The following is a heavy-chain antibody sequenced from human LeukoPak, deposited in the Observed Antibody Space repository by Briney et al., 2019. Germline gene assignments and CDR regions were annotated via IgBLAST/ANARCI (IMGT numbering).Heavy chain of an antibody. J-gene: IGHJ4*02. V-gene: IGHV3-48*03. CDR1: GFTFSNYE. CDR2: IDSSGSTI. Sequence: GGSLRLSCAASGFTFSNYEMNWVRQAPGKGLEWVSYIDSSGSTIYYADSVKGRFTISRDNAKNSLYLQMNSLRAEDTAVYYCAKSGGYDLWEVLGYFDYWGQGTLVTVSS. D-gene: IGHD5-12*01. CDR3: AKSGGYDLWEVLGYFDY.